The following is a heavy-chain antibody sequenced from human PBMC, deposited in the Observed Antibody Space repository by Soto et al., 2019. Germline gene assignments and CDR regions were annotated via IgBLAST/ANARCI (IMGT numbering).Heavy chain of an antibody. CDR2: TYYRSKWYN. D-gene: IGHD6-13*01. CDR1: GDSVSSNSAA. V-gene: IGHV6-1*01. Sequence: SQTLSLTCAISGDSVSSNSAAWNWIRQSPSRGLEWLGRTYYRSKWYNDYAVSVKSRITIHPDTSKNQFSLQLNSVTPEDTAVYYCARDRSPSSWYPSQPYGMDVWGQGTTVTVSS. J-gene: IGHJ6*02. CDR3: ARDRSPSSWYPSQPYGMDV.